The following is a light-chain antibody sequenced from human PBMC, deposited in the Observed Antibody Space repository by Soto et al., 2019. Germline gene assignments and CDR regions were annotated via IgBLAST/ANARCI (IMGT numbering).Light chain of an antibody. CDR3: QQSYSSPPT. Sequence: YRSGSVEGSVSIPCRASQSISNHLNWYQQKPGKAPKLLIFAASSLQSGVPSRFSGSRSGPDFTLNISSLQPEDIATDYCQQSYSSPPTCGPGTKVDI. CDR1: QSISNH. CDR2: AAS. V-gene: IGKV1-39*01. J-gene: IGKJ1*01.